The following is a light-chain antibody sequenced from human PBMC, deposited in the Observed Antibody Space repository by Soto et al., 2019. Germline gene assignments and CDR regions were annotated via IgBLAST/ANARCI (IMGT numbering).Light chain of an antibody. V-gene: IGKV3-20*01. CDR2: GAS. J-gene: IGKJ1*01. Sequence: EIVLTQSPGTLSLSPGERATLSCRASQSVSSSYLAWYRQKPGQAPSLLIYGASRRATGIPDRFSGSGSGTDFTLLISRLGAEDFAVYYYQQYDRTPWTFGQGTKVEVK. CDR3: QQYDRTPWT. CDR1: QSVSSSY.